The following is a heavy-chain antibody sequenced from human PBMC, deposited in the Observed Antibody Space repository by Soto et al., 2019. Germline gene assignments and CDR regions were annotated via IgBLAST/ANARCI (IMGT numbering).Heavy chain of an antibody. D-gene: IGHD6-6*01. Sequence: EVQLLESGGGLVQPGGSLRLSCAASGFTFSSYAMSWVRQAPGKGLEWVSAISGSDGSTYYADSVKGRFTISRDNSKNTLYLQMNSLRAEDTAVYYCAKAKDLAARPGEPGPFDYWGQGTLVTVSS. CDR2: ISGSDGST. CDR3: AKAKDLAARPGEPGPFDY. V-gene: IGHV3-23*01. J-gene: IGHJ4*02. CDR1: GFTFSSYA.